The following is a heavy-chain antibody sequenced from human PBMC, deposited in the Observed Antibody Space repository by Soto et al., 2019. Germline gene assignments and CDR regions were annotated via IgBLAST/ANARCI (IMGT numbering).Heavy chain of an antibody. CDR1: GGSFSGYY. D-gene: IGHD3-10*01. J-gene: IGHJ4*02. CDR2: INHSGST. CDR3: AREAVGWFGDDGAPSYFDY. V-gene: IGHV4-34*01. Sequence: QVQLQQWGAGLLKPSETLSLTCAVYGGSFSGYYWSWIRQPPGKGLEWIGEINHSGSTNYNPSLKSRVTISVDTSKNQFSLKLSSVTAADTAVYYCAREAVGWFGDDGAPSYFDYWGQGTLVTVSS.